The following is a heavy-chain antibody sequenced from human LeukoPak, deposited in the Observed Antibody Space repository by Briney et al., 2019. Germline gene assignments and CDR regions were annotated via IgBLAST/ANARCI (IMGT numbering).Heavy chain of an antibody. CDR2: IYYNEST. CDR1: GGSISSYY. Sequence: SETLSLTCTVSGGSISSYYWSWIRQPPGKGLEWIGYIYYNESTNYNPPLKSQVTISVDRSKHQFSLNLSSVAAADTAVYYCARDLLSTAGYFDYWGRGTLVTVSS. CDR3: ARDLLSTAGYFDY. V-gene: IGHV4-59*01. J-gene: IGHJ4*02. D-gene: IGHD6-19*01.